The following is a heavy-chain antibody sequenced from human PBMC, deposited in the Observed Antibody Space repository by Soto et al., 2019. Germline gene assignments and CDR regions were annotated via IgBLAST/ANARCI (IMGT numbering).Heavy chain of an antibody. V-gene: IGHV1-46*01. CDR3: ARDYHDYGDYGGY. CDR1: GYTFTSYY. CDR2: INPSGGST. J-gene: IGHJ4*02. D-gene: IGHD4-17*01. Sequence: ASVEVSCEASGYTFTSYYIHWVRQAPGQGLEWMGIINPSGGSTSYAQKFQGRVTMTRDTSTSTVYVELSSLRSEDTAVYYCARDYHDYGDYGGYWGQGTLVTVSS.